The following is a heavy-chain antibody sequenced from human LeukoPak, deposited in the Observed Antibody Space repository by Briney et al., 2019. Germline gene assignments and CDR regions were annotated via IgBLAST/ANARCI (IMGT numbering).Heavy chain of an antibody. J-gene: IGHJ4*02. CDR3: ARMFSSGWSDYFDY. V-gene: IGHV4-4*09. CDR2: GTT. Sequence: GTTNYNPSLESRVTISVDTSKHQFSLKLRSVTAADTAVYYCARMFSSGWSDYFDYWGQGTVDTVSS. D-gene: IGHD6-19*01.